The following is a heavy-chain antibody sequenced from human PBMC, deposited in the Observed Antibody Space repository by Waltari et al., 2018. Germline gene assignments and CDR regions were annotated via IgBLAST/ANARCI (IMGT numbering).Heavy chain of an antibody. CDR2: VSSSRRDT. Sequence: QVQLVESGGGVVKPGGSLRLSCAASGFIFSDYYMNWLRQAPGKREGWIVYVSSSRRDTYYTDSVKGRFTTARDNAKHLLYLEMNSRRAEDAAVYYCASSCDFWSVCNYFDPWGQGTLVTVPS. CDR1: GFIFSDYY. J-gene: IGHJ5*02. CDR3: ASSCDFWSVCNYFDP. V-gene: IGHV3-11*01. D-gene: IGHD3-3*01.